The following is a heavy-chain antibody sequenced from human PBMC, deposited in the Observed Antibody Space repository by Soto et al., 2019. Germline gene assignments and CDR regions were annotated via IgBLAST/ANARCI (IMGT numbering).Heavy chain of an antibody. CDR3: AMLGGWSGGSSGMDV. CDR1: GLIFSDYH. J-gene: IGHJ6*02. V-gene: IGHV3-72*01. D-gene: IGHD6-19*01. CDR2: IRRKANSYTT. Sequence: EVQLVESGGGLVQPGGSLRLSCAASGLIFSDYHMDWVRQAPGKGLEWVGRIRRKANSYTTEYAASVKGRFTISRDDSKNLLYLQMNSLKSEDTAVYYCAMLGGWSGGSSGMDVWGQGTKVTVSS.